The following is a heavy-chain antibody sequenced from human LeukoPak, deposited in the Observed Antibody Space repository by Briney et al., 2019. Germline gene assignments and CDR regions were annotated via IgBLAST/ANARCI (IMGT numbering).Heavy chain of an antibody. CDR1: GYTFTSYD. V-gene: IGHV1-8*01. Sequence: GASVKVSCKASGYTFTSYDINWVRQATGQGLEWMGWMNPNSGNTGYAQKFLGRVTMTRNTSISTAYMELRSLRSEDTAVYYCARVMAPDAFDIWGQGTMVSVSS. D-gene: IGHD2-8*01. J-gene: IGHJ3*02. CDR2: MNPNSGNT. CDR3: ARVMAPDAFDI.